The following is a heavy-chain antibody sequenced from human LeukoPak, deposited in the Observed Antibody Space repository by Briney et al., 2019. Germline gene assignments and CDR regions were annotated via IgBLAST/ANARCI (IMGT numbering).Heavy chain of an antibody. CDR3: ASWAGTTYGWFDP. CDR2: IIPIFGTA. V-gene: IGHV1-69*05. Sequence: ASVKVSCKASGGTFSSYAISWVRQAPGQGLEWMGGIIPIFGTANYAQKFQGRVTMTTDTSTSTAYMELRSLRSDDTAVYYCASWAGTTYGWFDPWGQGTLVTVSS. CDR1: GGTFSSYA. J-gene: IGHJ5*02. D-gene: IGHD1-1*01.